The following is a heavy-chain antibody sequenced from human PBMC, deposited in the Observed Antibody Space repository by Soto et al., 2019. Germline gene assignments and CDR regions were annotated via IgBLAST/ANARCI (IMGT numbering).Heavy chain of an antibody. CDR2: IYSGGNT. Sequence: PGGSLRLSCAASGFTVRNNYMSWVRQPPGKGLEWVSIIYSGGNTYYADAVKGRFTISRDNSKNTLYLQMNSLRTEDTAVYYCARRGPGTYFDYWGQGTLVTVSS. CDR1: GFTVRNNY. CDR3: ARRGPGTYFDY. D-gene: IGHD6-13*01. J-gene: IGHJ4*02. V-gene: IGHV3-53*01.